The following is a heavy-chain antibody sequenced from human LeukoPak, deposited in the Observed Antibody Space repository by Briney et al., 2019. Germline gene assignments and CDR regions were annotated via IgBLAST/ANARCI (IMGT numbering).Heavy chain of an antibody. V-gene: IGHV4-31*03. D-gene: IGHD6-6*01. Sequence: PSETLSLTCSVSGGSISSGYYWSWIRQHPGKGLEWIGYIYYSGSTYYNPSLKSRATISVDTSKNQFSLKLSSVTAADTAVYYCARKRYSSSSHDAFDIWGQGTMVTVSS. CDR2: IYYSGST. CDR1: GGSISSGYY. CDR3: ARKRYSSSSHDAFDI. J-gene: IGHJ3*02.